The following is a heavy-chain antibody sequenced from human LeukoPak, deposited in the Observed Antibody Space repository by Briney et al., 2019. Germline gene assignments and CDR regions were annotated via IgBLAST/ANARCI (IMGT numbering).Heavy chain of an antibody. Sequence: SETLSLTCAVYGGSFSGYYWSWIRQPPGKGLEWIGYIYYSGSTNYNPSLKSRVTISVDTSKNQFSLKLSSVTAADTAVYYCAREDYYYYMDVWGKGTTVTVSS. CDR3: AREDYYYYMDV. CDR2: IYYSGST. V-gene: IGHV4-59*01. J-gene: IGHJ6*03. CDR1: GGSFSGYY.